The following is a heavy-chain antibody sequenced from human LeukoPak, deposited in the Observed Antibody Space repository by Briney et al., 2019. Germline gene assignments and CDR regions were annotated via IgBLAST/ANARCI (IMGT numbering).Heavy chain of an antibody. J-gene: IGHJ2*01. CDR3: ARDSGWWPNWYFDL. CDR1: GFTVSSNY. V-gene: IGHV3-66*02. D-gene: IGHD2-15*01. CDR2: IYSGGST. Sequence: GGSPRLSCAASGFTVSSNYMSWVRQAPGKGLEWVSVIYSGGSTYYADSVKGRFTISRDNSKNTLYLQMNSQRAEETGVYYCARDSGWWPNWYFDLWGRGTLVTVSS.